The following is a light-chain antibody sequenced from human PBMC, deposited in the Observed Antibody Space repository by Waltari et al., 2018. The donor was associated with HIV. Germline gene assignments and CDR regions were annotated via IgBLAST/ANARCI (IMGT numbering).Light chain of an antibody. CDR2: EDD. V-gene: IGLV6-57*03. J-gene: IGLJ2*01. Sequence: NFMLTQPPSVSESPGKTVTISFTRRSGCIASNYVQWYQQRPGSAPTTLIYEDDQRPSGVPDRFSGSIDTSSNSASLTISGLKTEDEADYYCQSFDTSNQWIFGGGTKLTVL. CDR1: SGCIASNY. CDR3: QSFDTSNQWI.